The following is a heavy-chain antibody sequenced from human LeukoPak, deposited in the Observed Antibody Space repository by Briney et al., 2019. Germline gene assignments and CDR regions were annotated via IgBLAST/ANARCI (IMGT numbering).Heavy chain of an antibody. D-gene: IGHD4-23*01. Sequence: ASVKVSCKASGYTFTGYYMHWVRQAPGQGLEWMGWINPNSGGTNYAQKFEGRVTMTRDTTITTAYMVLSRLSSDDTAVYYCSRHPGKVTNDWYIDLWGRGTLVTVSS. CDR3: SRHPGKVTNDWYIDL. CDR1: GYTFTGYY. J-gene: IGHJ2*01. V-gene: IGHV1-2*02. CDR2: INPNSGGT.